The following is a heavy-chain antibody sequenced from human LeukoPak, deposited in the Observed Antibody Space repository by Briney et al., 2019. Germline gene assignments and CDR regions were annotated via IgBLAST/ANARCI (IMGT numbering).Heavy chain of an antibody. CDR2: IYDSGST. V-gene: IGHV4-39*01. Sequence: SETLSLTCGVYGGSISGYYWGWIRQPPGKRLEWIGSIYDSGSTYYNPSLKSRVTISVDTSKNQFSLKLNSVTAADTAVYYCARHYGPWGQGTLVTVSS. CDR3: ARHYGP. D-gene: IGHD3-10*01. CDR1: GGSISGYY. J-gene: IGHJ5*02.